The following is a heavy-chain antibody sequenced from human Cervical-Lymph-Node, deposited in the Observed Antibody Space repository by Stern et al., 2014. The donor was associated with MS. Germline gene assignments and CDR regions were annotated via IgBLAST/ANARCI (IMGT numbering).Heavy chain of an antibody. CDR2: IYSTGGP. D-gene: IGHD1-14*01. J-gene: IGHJ5*02. CDR1: GGSITRGSFY. V-gene: IGHV4-61*02. Sequence: QVQLVQSGPGLVNPSQTLSLTCTVSGGSITRGSFYWSWIRQPAGKELAWIGRIYSTGGPNYTPSLKSRVIISVVTSRNQLSLKWTSVTAADTAVYYCARDGPGAGWFDPWGQGTLVTVSS. CDR3: ARDGPGAGWFDP.